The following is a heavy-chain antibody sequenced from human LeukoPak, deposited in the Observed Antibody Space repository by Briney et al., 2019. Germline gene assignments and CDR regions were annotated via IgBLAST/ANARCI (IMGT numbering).Heavy chain of an antibody. CDR3: ARVGYSSSWYVDY. Sequence: SETLSLTCTVSGYSISSGYYWGWIRQPPGKGLEWIGSIYHSGSTYYNPSLKSRVTISVDTSKNQFSLKLSSVTAADTAVYYCARVGYSSSWYVDYWGQGTLVTVSS. CDR2: IYHSGST. J-gene: IGHJ4*02. V-gene: IGHV4-38-2*02. D-gene: IGHD6-13*01. CDR1: GYSISSGYY.